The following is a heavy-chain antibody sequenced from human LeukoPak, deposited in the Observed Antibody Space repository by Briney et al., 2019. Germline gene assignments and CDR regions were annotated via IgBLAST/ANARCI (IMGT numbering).Heavy chain of an antibody. Sequence: PGGSLRLSCAASGFTFSNAWMNWVRQAPGKGLEWVGRIKSKTDGETTYYADSVKGRFTIPRDNSKNTLYLQMNSLRAEDTAVYYCAKGLYCSSSSCFRGYLDYWGQGTLVTVSS. J-gene: IGHJ4*02. CDR1: GFTFSNAW. V-gene: IGHV3-15*01. D-gene: IGHD2-2*01. CDR3: AKGLYCSSSSCFRGYLDY. CDR2: IKSKTDGETT.